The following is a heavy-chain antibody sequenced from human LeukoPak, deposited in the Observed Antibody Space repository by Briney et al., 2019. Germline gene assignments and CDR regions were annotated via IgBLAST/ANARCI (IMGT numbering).Heavy chain of an antibody. CDR3: ARVPHGETIFGVVLYWFDP. CDR1: IYSISSGYY. V-gene: IGHV4-38-2*02. D-gene: IGHD3-3*01. CDR2: IYHTGST. J-gene: IGHJ5*02. Sequence: SETLSLTCTVSIYSISSGYYWGWIRQPPGKGLEWIGSIYHTGSTFYNPSLKSRVTISIDTSKNQFSLKLNSVTAADTAVYYCARVPHGETIFGVVLYWFDPWGQGTLVTVFS.